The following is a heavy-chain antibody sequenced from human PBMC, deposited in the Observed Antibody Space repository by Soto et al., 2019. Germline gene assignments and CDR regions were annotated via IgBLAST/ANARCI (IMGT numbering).Heavy chain of an antibody. CDR1: GFTFSSYG. CDR2: ISYDENNK. V-gene: IGHV3-30*18. J-gene: IGHJ4*02. D-gene: IGHD7-27*01. Sequence: GGSLRLSCAASGFTFSSYGMNWVRQAPGKGLEWVAVISYDENNKYYADSVKGRFTISRDNSKTTLYLQMNSLRAEDTAVYYCAKVLTGDLDYWGQGTLVTVSS. CDR3: AKVLTGDLDY.